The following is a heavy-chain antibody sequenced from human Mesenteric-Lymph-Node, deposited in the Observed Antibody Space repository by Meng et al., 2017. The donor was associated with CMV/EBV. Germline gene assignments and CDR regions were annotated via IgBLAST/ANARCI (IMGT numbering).Heavy chain of an antibody. CDR2: IYPNDPAT. D-gene: IGHD2-8*01. J-gene: IGHJ3*02. Sequence: KVSYKGSGYSFTSYWIGWVRQMPGKGLEWMGIIYPNDPATRYGPSFEGQVTMSVDKSINTAYLQWDRLQASDTAIYYCARLLDATFDIWGQGTVVTVSS. CDR1: GYSFTSYW. CDR3: ARLLDATFDI. V-gene: IGHV5-51*01.